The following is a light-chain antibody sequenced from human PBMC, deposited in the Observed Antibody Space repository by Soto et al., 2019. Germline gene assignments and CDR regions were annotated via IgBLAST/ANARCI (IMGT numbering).Light chain of an antibody. V-gene: IGLV2-14*01. CDR3: NSYTSSSTLNYV. CDR1: SSDVGGYNY. CDR2: DVS. Sequence: QSALAQPASVSGAPGQSITISCTGTSSDVGGYNYVSWYQQHPGKAPKLMIYDVSNRPSGVSNRFFGSKSGNTASLTISGLQAEDEADYYCNSYTSSSTLNYVFGTGTKVTVL. J-gene: IGLJ1*01.